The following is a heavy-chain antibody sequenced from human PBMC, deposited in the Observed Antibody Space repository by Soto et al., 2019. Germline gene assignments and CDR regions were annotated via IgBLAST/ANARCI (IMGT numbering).Heavy chain of an antibody. CDR3: ARVLSSHRYCSSTSCPNDWFDP. CDR1: GYTFTSYD. Sequence: GPVKVSCKASGYTFTSYDINWVRQATGQGLEWMGWMNPNSGNTGYAQKFQGRVTMTRNTSISTAYMELSSLRSEDTAVYYCARVLSSHRYCSSTSCPNDWFDPWGQGTLVTVSS. V-gene: IGHV1-8*01. CDR2: MNPNSGNT. J-gene: IGHJ5*02. D-gene: IGHD2-2*01.